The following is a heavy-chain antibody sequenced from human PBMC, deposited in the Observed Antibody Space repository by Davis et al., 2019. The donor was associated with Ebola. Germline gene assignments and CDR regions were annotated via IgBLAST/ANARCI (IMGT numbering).Heavy chain of an antibody. CDR3: ARLVGALDAFDI. D-gene: IGHD1-26*01. J-gene: IGHJ3*02. CDR2: INPNSGGT. V-gene: IGHV1-2*02. CDR1: GYTFTGYY. Sequence: ASVKVSCKASGYTFTGYYMHWVRQAPGQGLEWMGWINPNSGGTNYAQKFQGRVTITRDTSASTAYMELSSLRSEDTAVYYCARLVGALDAFDIWGQGTMVTVSS.